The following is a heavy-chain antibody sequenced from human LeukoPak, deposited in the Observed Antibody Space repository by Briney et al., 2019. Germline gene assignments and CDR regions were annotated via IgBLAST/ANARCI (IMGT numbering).Heavy chain of an antibody. CDR1: GFTVSTNY. Sequence: PGGSLRLSCAASGFTVSTNYMNWVRQAPGKGLEWVSVVYMGGTTYYADSVKGRFTISRDSTKNTIYLQMNNLRAEDTAVYYCARGLLRDGYTYTYSFDYWGQGALVTVSS. D-gene: IGHD5-18*01. J-gene: IGHJ4*02. CDR3: ARGLLRDGYTYTYSFDY. CDR2: VYMGGTT. V-gene: IGHV3-66*01.